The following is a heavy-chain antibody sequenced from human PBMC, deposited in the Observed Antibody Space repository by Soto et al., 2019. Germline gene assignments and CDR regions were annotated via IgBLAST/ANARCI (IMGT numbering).Heavy chain of an antibody. Sequence: EVQLVESGGGLVQPGGSLRLSCEASGFIFRNYDMHWVRQGTGKGLEWVSGISAAGDPDYADSVEGRFTISRENAQNSFFLQMNSLRVGDTAVYYCARTDRVFYGLDVWGQGTTVIVSS. J-gene: IGHJ6*02. V-gene: IGHV3-13*05. CDR1: GFIFRNYD. CDR2: ISAAGDP. CDR3: ARTDRVFYGLDV.